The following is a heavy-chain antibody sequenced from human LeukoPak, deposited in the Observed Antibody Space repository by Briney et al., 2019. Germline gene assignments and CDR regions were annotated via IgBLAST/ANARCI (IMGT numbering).Heavy chain of an antibody. Sequence: GGSLRLSCAASGFSISSYALHWVRQAPGKGLQYVSGISNGGSIDYANSVKGRFTISRDNSKNTLYLQMGSLRPEDMAVYYCARDFSYGSGFDYWGRGILVTVSS. J-gene: IGHJ4*02. D-gene: IGHD5-18*01. CDR3: ARDFSYGSGFDY. CDR2: ISNGGSI. CDR1: GFSISSYA. V-gene: IGHV3-64*01.